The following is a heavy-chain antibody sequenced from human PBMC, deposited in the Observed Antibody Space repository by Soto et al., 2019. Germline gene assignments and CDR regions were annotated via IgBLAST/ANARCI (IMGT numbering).Heavy chain of an antibody. CDR1: GYSLTSYD. CDR2: MNPNSGNT. CDR3: AIVKGAAARAFHI. J-gene: IGHJ3*02. Sequence: ASVRVSCKASGYSLTSYDINWVRQATGQGLEWMGWMNPNSGNTGYAQKFQGRVTMTRNTSISTAYMELSSLRSEDTAVYYCAIVKGAAARAFHIWGQGTMVTVSS. V-gene: IGHV1-8*01. D-gene: IGHD6-13*01.